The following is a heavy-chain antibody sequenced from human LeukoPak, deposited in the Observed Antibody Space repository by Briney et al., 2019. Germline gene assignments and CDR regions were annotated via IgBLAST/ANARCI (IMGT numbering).Heavy chain of an antibody. Sequence: GGSLRLSCAASGFTFSSYAMSWVRQAPGKGLEWVSVISGSGGSTYYADSVKGRFTISRDNSKNTPYLQMNSLRAEDTAVYYCAKAPDIVVVVAATPFDYWGQGTLVTVSS. CDR3: AKAPDIVVVVAATPFDY. V-gene: IGHV3-23*01. CDR2: ISGSGGST. J-gene: IGHJ4*02. CDR1: GFTFSSYA. D-gene: IGHD2-15*01.